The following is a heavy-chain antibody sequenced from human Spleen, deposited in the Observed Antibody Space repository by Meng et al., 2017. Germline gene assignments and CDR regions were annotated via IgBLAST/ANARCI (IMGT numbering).Heavy chain of an antibody. CDR2: ISISTI. V-gene: IGHV3-48*03. CDR1: GFSLSTFE. J-gene: IGHJ2*01. Sequence: GESLKISCAASGFSLSTFEINWVRQAPGKGLEWVSYISISTIYYADSVKGRFTISRDNAKNSLYLQLNSLRAEDTAVYYCAAELGIAHNWYFDLWGRGTLVTVSS. CDR3: AAELGIAHNWYFDL. D-gene: IGHD7-27*01.